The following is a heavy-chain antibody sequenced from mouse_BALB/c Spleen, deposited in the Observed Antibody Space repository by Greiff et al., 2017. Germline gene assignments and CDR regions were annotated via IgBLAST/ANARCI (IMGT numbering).Heavy chain of an antibody. CDR3: AREDDYDEAWFAY. CDR1: GFSLTSYG. D-gene: IGHD2-4*01. CDR2: IWAGGST. V-gene: IGHV2-9*02. Sequence: VQLQQSGPGLVAPSQSLSITCTVSGFSLTSYGVHWVRQPPGKGLEWLGVIWAGGSTNYNSALMSRLSISKDNSKSQVFLKMNSLQTDDTAMYYCAREDDYDEAWFAYWGQGTLVTVSA. J-gene: IGHJ3*01.